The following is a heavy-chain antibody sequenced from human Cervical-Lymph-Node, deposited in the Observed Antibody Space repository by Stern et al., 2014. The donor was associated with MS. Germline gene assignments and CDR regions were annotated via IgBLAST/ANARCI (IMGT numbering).Heavy chain of an antibody. CDR2: IFPVFGTP. J-gene: IGHJ5*02. V-gene: IGHV1-69*01. CDR3: ALSSETSDRWYSLGYDL. D-gene: IGHD6-13*01. CDR1: GGTFSKFP. Sequence: QVRVGQSGAEVTKPGSSVKVSCKASGGTFSKFPSSWVRQAPGQGLEWMGGIFPVFGTPTDAEEFRCRVTITADVPTSTVYMELSSLRSDDTAVYYCALSSETSDRWYSLGYDLWGQGTLVTVSS.